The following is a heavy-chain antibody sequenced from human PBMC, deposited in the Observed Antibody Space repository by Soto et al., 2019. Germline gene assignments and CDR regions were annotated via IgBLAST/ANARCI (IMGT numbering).Heavy chain of an antibody. CDR2: IIPILGIA. CDR3: ARERGYSYGADFDY. V-gene: IGHV1-69*04. CDR1: GGTFSSYT. D-gene: IGHD5-18*01. Sequence: GASVKLSCKASGGTFSSYTISWVRQAPGQGLEWMGRIIPILGIANYAQKFQGRVTITADKSTSTAYMELSSLRSEDTAVYYCARERGYSYGADFDYWGQGTLVTVSS. J-gene: IGHJ4*02.